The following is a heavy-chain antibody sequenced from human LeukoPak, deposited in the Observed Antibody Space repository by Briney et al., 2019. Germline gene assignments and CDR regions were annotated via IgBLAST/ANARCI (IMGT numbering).Heavy chain of an antibody. V-gene: IGHV3-66*01. CDR1: EFSVGSNY. CDR3: ARANPVLMVSKYFQH. CDR2: IYSGGST. D-gene: IGHD2-8*01. J-gene: IGHJ1*01. Sequence: QPGGSLRLSCAASEFSVGSNYMTWVRQAPGKGLEWVSLIYSGGSTYYADSVKGRFTISRDNSKNTLYLQMNSLRAEDTAVYYCARANPVLMVSKYFQHWGQGTLVTVSS.